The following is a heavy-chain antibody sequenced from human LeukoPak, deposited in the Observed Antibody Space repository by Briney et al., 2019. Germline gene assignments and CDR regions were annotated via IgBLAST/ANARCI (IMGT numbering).Heavy chain of an antibody. Sequence: GGSLRLSRAASGFTFSSYSMNWVRQAPGKGLEWVSSISSSSSYIYYADSVKGRFTISRDNAKNSLYLQMNSLRAEDTAVYYCAREKDDILTGYYDYWGQGTLVTVSS. V-gene: IGHV3-21*01. CDR3: AREKDDILTGYYDY. J-gene: IGHJ4*02. CDR2: ISSSSSYI. D-gene: IGHD3-9*01. CDR1: GFTFSSYS.